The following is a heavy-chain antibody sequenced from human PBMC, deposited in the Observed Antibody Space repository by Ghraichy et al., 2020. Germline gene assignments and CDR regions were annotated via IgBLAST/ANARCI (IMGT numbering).Heavy chain of an antibody. CDR2: MYSSGSN. J-gene: IGHJ4*02. CDR3: ARAPYSRGWNDY. CDR1: GGSVTGYN. Sequence: SETLSLTCTVSGGSVTGYNWNWIRQPPGKGLEWIGYMYSSGSNSYNPSLKSRATISLNTAKSQFSLRLSSVTAADTAVYYCARAPYSRGWNDYWGQGTLVTVSS. D-gene: IGHD6-19*01. V-gene: IGHV4-59*02.